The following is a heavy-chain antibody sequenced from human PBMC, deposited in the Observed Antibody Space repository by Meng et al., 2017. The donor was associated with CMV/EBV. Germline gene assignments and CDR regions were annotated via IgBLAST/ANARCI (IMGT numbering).Heavy chain of an antibody. CDR1: RGSISSSSYY. D-gene: IGHD3-16*01. CDR2: IYYSGST. Sequence: QLHLHGAGPGLVKPSVTLPLTCTVSRGSISSSSYYWGWIRQPPGKGLESIGIIYYSGSTYYNPSLQSRVTISVDTSKNQFSLKLSSVTAADTAVYYRARVRGTFDYWGQGTLVTVSS. CDR3: ARVRGTFDY. J-gene: IGHJ4*02. V-gene: IGHV4-39*07.